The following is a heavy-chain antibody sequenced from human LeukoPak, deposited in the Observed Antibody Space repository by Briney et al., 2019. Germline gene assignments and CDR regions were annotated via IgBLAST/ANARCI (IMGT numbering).Heavy chain of an antibody. D-gene: IGHD3-16*02. CDR2: IRHDETRI. CDR1: GFTFSSYG. Sequence: QPGGSLRLSCAASGFTFSSYGMHWVRQAPGEGLEWVAFIRHDETRIFYGDSVKGRFTISRDNSKNMVYLQLNSLSAEDTALYYCAKSVIPNSYQGTYYMHVWGKGTTVTVSS. CDR3: AKSVIPNSYQGTYYMHV. J-gene: IGHJ6*03. V-gene: IGHV3-30*02.